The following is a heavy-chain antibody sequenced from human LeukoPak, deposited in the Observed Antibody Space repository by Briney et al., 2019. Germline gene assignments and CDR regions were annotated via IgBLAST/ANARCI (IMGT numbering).Heavy chain of an antibody. CDR1: GYTFNSYG. CDR3: AWGSRTRNPIVLMVYATFDY. D-gene: IGHD2-8*01. Sequence: ASVKVSCKASGYTFNSYGISWVRQAPGQGLEWMGGIIPIFGTANYAQKFQGRVTITADKSTSTAYMELSSLRSEDTAVYYCAWGSRTRNPIVLMVYATFDYWGQGTLVTVSS. J-gene: IGHJ4*02. CDR2: IIPIFGTA. V-gene: IGHV1-69*06.